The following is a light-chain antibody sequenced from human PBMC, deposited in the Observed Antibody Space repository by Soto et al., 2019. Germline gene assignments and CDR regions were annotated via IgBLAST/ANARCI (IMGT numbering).Light chain of an antibody. V-gene: IGLV2-14*01. J-gene: IGLJ2*01. CDR1: SSDVGAYNY. CDR2: DVS. Sequence: QSALTQPASVSGSPGQSITIFCTGTSSDVGAYNYVSWYQQHPGKAPKLMIYDVSVRPSGVSNRFSGSKSGNTASLTISGLQAEDEADYFCSSYTISSTLRVVFGGGTQLTVL. CDR3: SSYTISSTLRVV.